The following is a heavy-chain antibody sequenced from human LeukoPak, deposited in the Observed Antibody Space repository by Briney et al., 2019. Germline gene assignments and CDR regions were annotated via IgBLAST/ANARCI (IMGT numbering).Heavy chain of an antibody. CDR3: ARARSSSWYGGIFWFDP. Sequence: PSETLSLTCTVSGGSISSGSYYWSWIRQPAGKGLEWIGRIYTSGSTNYNPSLKSRVTISVDTSKNQFSLKLSSVTAADTAVYYCARARSSSWYGGIFWFDPWGQGTLVTVSS. J-gene: IGHJ5*02. V-gene: IGHV4-61*02. D-gene: IGHD6-13*01. CDR1: GGSISSGSYY. CDR2: IYTSGST.